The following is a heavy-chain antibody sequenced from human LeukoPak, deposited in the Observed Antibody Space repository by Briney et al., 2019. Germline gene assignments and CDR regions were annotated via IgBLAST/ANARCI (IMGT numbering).Heavy chain of an antibody. CDR1: GYTFTSYG. CDR2: VSAYNGNT. Sequence: GASVKVSCKASGYTFTSYGISWVRQAPGQGLEWMGWVSAYNGNTNYAQKLQGRVTMTTDTSTSTAYMELRSLRSDDTAVYYCARDWRYCSSTSCYGSDYWGQGTLVTVSS. J-gene: IGHJ4*02. D-gene: IGHD2-2*01. CDR3: ARDWRYCSSTSCYGSDY. V-gene: IGHV1-18*01.